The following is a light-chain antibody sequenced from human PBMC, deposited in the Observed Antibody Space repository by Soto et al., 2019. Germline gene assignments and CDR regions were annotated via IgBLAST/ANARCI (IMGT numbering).Light chain of an antibody. CDR2: GAS. CDR1: QDVRAG. V-gene: IGKV3-15*01. J-gene: IGKJ1*01. CDR3: QQYDVWPVT. Sequence: EIVLTQSPATLSVSPGGRATLSCRASQDVRAGLAWYQQKPGQPPRLLIHGASTRATGIPARFSGSGSGTEFTPTISSLLSEDIGAYFCQQYDVWPVTFGQGT.